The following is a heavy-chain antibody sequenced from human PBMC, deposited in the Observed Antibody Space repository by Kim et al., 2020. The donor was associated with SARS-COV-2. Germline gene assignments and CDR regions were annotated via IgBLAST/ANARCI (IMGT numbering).Heavy chain of an antibody. CDR2: ISSSGSTI. D-gene: IGHD5-18*01. Sequence: GGSLRLSCAASGFTFSSYEMNWVRQAPGKGLEWVSYISSSGSTIYYADSVKGRFTISRDNAKNSLYLQMNSLRAEDTAVYYCAVMEMPDVDTAMVASGGQFDYWGQGTLVTVSS. V-gene: IGHV3-48*03. J-gene: IGHJ4*02. CDR1: GFTFSSYE. CDR3: AVMEMPDVDTAMVASGGQFDY.